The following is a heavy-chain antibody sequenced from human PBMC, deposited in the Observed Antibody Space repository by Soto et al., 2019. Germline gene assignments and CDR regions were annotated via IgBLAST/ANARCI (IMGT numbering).Heavy chain of an antibody. CDR3: AKWSYLDY. V-gene: IGHV3-23*01. CDR1: GFSFASFA. J-gene: IGHJ4*02. D-gene: IGHD3-3*01. Sequence: PGGSLRLSCTTSGFSFASFAMTWVRQAPGKGLEWVATISGSDGKRYYADSVKGRFSISRDTSRNTLYLQMNSLRADDTAIYYCAKWSYLDYWGQGTRATVSS. CDR2: ISGSDGKR.